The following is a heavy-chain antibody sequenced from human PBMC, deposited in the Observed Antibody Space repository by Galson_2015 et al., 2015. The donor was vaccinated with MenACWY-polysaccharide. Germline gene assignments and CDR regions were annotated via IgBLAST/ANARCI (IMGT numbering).Heavy chain of an antibody. V-gene: IGHV3-11*01. CDR2: ISSCGRTI. CDR1: GFTFTDYY. J-gene: IGHJ3*02. Sequence: SLRLSCAVSGFTFTDYYMSWIRQAPGKGLEWVSYISSCGRTIYYADSVKGRFTLSRDNAKNSLYLQMNSLRAEDTAVYYCAREAVVGAFDIWGQGTMVTVSS. CDR3: AREAVVGAFDI. D-gene: IGHD4-23*01.